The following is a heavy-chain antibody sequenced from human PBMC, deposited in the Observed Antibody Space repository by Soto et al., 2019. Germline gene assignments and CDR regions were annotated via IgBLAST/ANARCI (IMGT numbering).Heavy chain of an antibody. D-gene: IGHD3-22*01. CDR1: GFTFNNYA. Sequence: GGSLRLSGAASGFTFNNYAVTWVRQAPGKGLEWVSTISVSGGTTHYSGSVKGRFTISRDNSKKTVYLQMHGLRADDTAVYYCAKGLYYYDSSGYSVFDYWGLGALVTVSS. V-gene: IGHV3-23*01. CDR2: ISVSGGTT. CDR3: AKGLYYYDSSGYSVFDY. J-gene: IGHJ4*02.